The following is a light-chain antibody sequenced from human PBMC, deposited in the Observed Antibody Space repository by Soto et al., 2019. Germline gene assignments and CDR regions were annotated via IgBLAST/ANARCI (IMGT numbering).Light chain of an antibody. CDR1: PSLTIN. Sequence: DIVLTQSPATLSVSPGDTATLSCRASPSLTINLAWYQQRPGQAPRLLIYGASTRATGVPARFSGSGFGTQFTLTISNLQSEDFAVYYCQHYHGWPLTFGGGTKVDI. CDR2: GAS. V-gene: IGKV3-15*01. J-gene: IGKJ4*01. CDR3: QHYHGWPLT.